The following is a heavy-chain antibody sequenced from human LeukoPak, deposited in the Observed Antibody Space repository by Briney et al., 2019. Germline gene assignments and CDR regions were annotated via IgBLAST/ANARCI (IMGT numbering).Heavy chain of an antibody. CDR2: IIPILGIA. D-gene: IGHD3-22*01. CDR1: GGTFSSYA. J-gene: IGHJ4*02. Sequence: VASVKVSCKASGGTFSSYAISWVRQAPGQGLEWMGRIIPILGIANYAQKFQGRVTITADKSSGTAYMELSSLRSEDTAVYYCARLLRTNYYSSGSQDFWGQGTLVTVSS. V-gene: IGHV1-69*04. CDR3: ARLLRTNYYSSGSQDF.